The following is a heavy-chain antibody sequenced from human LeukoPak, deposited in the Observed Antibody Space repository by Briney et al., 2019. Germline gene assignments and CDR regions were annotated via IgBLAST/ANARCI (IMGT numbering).Heavy chain of an antibody. CDR3: AKDRGNYYDSPRFDP. D-gene: IGHD3-22*01. Sequence: GGSLRLSCAASGFTFSSYAMSWVRQAPGKGLEWVSSISACGGSTYYADSVKGRFTISRDNSKNTLYLQFNSLRAEDTAVYYCAKDRGNYYDSPRFDPWGQGTLVTVSS. V-gene: IGHV3-23*01. CDR1: GFTFSSYA. CDR2: ISACGGST. J-gene: IGHJ5*02.